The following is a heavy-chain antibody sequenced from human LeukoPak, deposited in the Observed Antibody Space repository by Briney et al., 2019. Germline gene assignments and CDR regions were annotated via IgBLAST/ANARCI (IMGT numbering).Heavy chain of an antibody. CDR2: IKQDGSEK. CDR3: ARLQSRTYYYYYMDV. CDR1: GFTFSSYW. V-gene: IGHV3-7*03. D-gene: IGHD5-24*01. J-gene: IGHJ6*03. Sequence: GGSLRLSCAASGFTFSSYWMSWVRQAPGKGLEWVANIKQDGSEKYYVDSVKGRFTISRDNAKNSLYLQMNSLRAEDTAVYYCARLQSRTYYYYYMDVWGKGTTVTISS.